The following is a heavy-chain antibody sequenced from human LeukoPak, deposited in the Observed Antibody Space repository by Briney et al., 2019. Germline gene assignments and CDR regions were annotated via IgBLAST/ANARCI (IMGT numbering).Heavy chain of an antibody. J-gene: IGHJ6*02. CDR1: GGSFSGYY. Sequence: SETLSLTCAGYGGSFSGYYWSWIRQPPGKGLEWIREINHSGSSNYNPSLKSRVTISVDTSKNQFSLKLSSVTAADTAVYYCARRTRAGYCSSTSCYGYYYGMDVWGQGTTVTVSS. CDR2: INHSGSS. D-gene: IGHD2-2*01. V-gene: IGHV4-34*01. CDR3: ARRTRAGYCSSTSCYGYYYGMDV.